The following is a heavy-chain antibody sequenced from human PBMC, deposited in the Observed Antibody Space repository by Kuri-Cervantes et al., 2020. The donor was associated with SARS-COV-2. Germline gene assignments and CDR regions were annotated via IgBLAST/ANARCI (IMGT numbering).Heavy chain of an antibody. CDR3: ARVGDYYGSGSVDY. CDR2: INHSGST. Sequence: SQTLSLTCAVHGGSFSGYYWSWIRQPPGKGLEWIGEINHSGSTNYNPSLKSRVTISVDTSKNQFSLKLSSVTAADTAVYYCARVGDYYGSGSVDYWGQGTLVTVSS. CDR1: GGSFSGYY. J-gene: IGHJ4*02. V-gene: IGHV4-34*01. D-gene: IGHD3-10*01.